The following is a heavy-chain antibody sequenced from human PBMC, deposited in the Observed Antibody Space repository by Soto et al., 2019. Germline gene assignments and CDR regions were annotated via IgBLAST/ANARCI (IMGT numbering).Heavy chain of an antibody. CDR2: INHSGST. CDR1: GGSFSGYY. CDR3: ARVWSSGYLPGAFDI. V-gene: IGHV4-34*01. J-gene: IGHJ3*02. Sequence: PSETLSLTCAVYGGSFSGYYWSWIRQPPGKGLEWIGEINHSGSTNYNPSLKSRVTISVDTSKNQFSLKLSSVTAADTAVYYCARVWSSGYLPGAFDIWGQGTMVTV. D-gene: IGHD3-22*01.